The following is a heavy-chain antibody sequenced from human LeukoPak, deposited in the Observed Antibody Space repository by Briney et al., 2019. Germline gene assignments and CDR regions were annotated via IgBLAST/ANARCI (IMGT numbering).Heavy chain of an antibody. V-gene: IGHV4-34*01. CDR2: INQSGST. CDR3: ACLTTADAFDI. CDR1: GGSFGDYY. Sequence: SETLSLTCGVYGGSFGDYYWSWIRQPPGKGLEWIGEINQSGSTDYNPSLKSRVTLLVDTSKNQFSLKLSSVTAADTAVHYCACLTTADAFDIWGQGTMVTVSS. D-gene: IGHD3-22*01. J-gene: IGHJ3*02.